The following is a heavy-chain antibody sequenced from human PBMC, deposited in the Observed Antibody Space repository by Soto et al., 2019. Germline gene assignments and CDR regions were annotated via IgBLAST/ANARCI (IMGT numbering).Heavy chain of an antibody. J-gene: IGHJ4*02. V-gene: IGHV1-69*05. CDR3: AIPIKGVHSPFDY. CDR1: GYTFKTYA. CDR2: IIPVFGSA. Sequence: GASVKVSCKASGYTFKTYAFTWVRQAPGQGLEWMGGIIPVFGSATSAQKFQGRVTMTRDTSTSTVYMELSSLRSEDTAVYYCAIPIKGVHSPFDYWGQGTLVTVSS. D-gene: IGHD3-10*01.